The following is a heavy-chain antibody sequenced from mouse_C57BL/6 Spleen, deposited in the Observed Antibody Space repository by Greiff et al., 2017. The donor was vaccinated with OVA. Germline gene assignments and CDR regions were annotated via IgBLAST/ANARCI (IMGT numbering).Heavy chain of an antibody. Sequence: EVQLQQSGPELVKPGASVKISCKASGYSFTGYYMNWVKQSPEKSLEWIGEINPGTGGTTYNQKFKAKATLTVDKSSSTAYMQLKSLTSEDSAVYYCAISSQDWYFDVWGTGTTVTVSS. CDR1: GYSFTGYY. V-gene: IGHV1-42*01. CDR3: AISSQDWYFDV. D-gene: IGHD1-1*01. CDR2: INPGTGGT. J-gene: IGHJ1*03.